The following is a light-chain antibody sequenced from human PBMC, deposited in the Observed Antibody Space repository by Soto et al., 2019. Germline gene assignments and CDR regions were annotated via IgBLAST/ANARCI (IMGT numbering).Light chain of an antibody. V-gene: IGLV2-14*01. J-gene: IGLJ1*01. CDR1: SGDIGSYNR. Sequence: QSVLTQPASVSGSPGQSITISCTGTSGDIGSYNRVSWYQQHPGKAPKLIIYEVTDRPSGVSNRFSGSKSGNTASLTISGLQAEDEAEYYCSSYTNINTRACVFGPGTK. CDR2: EVT. CDR3: SSYTNINTRACV.